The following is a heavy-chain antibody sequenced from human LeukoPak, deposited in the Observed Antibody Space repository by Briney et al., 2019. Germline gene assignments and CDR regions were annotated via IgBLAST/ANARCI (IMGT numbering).Heavy chain of an antibody. J-gene: IGHJ4*02. V-gene: IGHV3-21*01. CDR3: ARDSPYGSGSSPDY. Sequence: GGSLRLSCAASGFTFSSYRMNWVRQAPGKGLEWVSSIRSSSSYIYYADSVKGRFTISRDNAKNSLYLQMNSLRAEDTAVYYCARDSPYGSGSSPDYWGQGTLVTVSS. D-gene: IGHD3-10*01. CDR2: IRSSSSYI. CDR1: GFTFSSYR.